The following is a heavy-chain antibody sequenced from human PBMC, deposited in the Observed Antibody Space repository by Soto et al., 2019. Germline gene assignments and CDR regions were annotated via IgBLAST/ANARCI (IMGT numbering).Heavy chain of an antibody. D-gene: IGHD1-1*01. CDR3: ARLDHWNRNYYYYGMDV. J-gene: IGHJ6*02. Sequence: SQTLSLTCAVSGDSVSSNSAAWNWIRQSPSRGLEWPGRTYYRSKWYNDYAVSVKSRITINPDTSKNQFSLQLNSVTPEDTAVYYCARLDHWNRNYYYYGMDVWGQGTTVTVSS. CDR2: TYYRSKWYN. CDR1: GDSVSSNSAA. V-gene: IGHV6-1*01.